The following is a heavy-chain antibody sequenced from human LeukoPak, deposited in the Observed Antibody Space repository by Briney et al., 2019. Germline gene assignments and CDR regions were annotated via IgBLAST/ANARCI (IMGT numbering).Heavy chain of an antibody. J-gene: IGHJ4*02. CDR1: GFTFSSYW. D-gene: IGHD4-11*01. Sequence: GGSLRFSCAASGFTFSSYWTGWVRQAPGKGLEWVASINQDGSEKYYVDFVKGRFTISRDNAKNTLFLQMNSLRVEDTAVYYCAREGTVADFDSWGQGTLVTVSS. CDR2: INQDGSEK. V-gene: IGHV3-7*01. CDR3: AREGTVADFDS.